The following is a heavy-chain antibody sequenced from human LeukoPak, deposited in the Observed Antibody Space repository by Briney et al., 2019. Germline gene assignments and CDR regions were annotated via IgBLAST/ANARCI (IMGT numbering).Heavy chain of an antibody. CDR2: IYYSGST. Sequence: SETLSLTCTVSGGSISSSSYYWGWIRQPPGKGLEWIGSIYYSGSTYYNPSLKSRVTISVDTSKNQFSLKLSSVTAAYTAVYYCARHVEVADFDIWGQGTMVTVSS. V-gene: IGHV4-39*01. J-gene: IGHJ3*02. CDR1: GGSISSSSYY. D-gene: IGHD2-21*01. CDR3: ARHVEVADFDI.